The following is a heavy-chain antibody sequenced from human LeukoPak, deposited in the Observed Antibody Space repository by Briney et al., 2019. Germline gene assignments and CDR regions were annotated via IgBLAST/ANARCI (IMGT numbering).Heavy chain of an antibody. D-gene: IGHD6-19*01. J-gene: IGHJ5*02. CDR3: GKGSTGWSRDP. CDR1: GYTFTERG. V-gene: IGHV1-18*01. Sequence: ASVKVSCKASGYTFTERGVSWMRHVPGQGLEWMGWISATSGNTYYAQTFQDRVTMTTDASTSTAYMELRDLTADDTAVYYCGKGSTGWSRDPWGQGTLVTVSS. CDR2: ISATSGNT.